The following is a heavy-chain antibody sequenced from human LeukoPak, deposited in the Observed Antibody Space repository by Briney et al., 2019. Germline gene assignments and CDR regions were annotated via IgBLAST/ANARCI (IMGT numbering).Heavy chain of an antibody. J-gene: IGHJ4*02. CDR3: ARDSVDKAMATDY. D-gene: IGHD5-18*01. Sequence: SETLSLTCAVYGGSLSVYSWSWIRQPPGKGLEWIGEINHTGSTNYNPSLKSRVTISVDTSKNQFSLKLSSVTAADTAVYYCARDSVDKAMATDYWGQGTLVTVSS. CDR2: INHTGST. CDR1: GGSLSVYS. V-gene: IGHV4-34*01.